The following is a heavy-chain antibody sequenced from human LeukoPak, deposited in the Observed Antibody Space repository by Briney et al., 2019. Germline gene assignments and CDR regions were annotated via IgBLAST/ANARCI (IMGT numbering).Heavy chain of an antibody. Sequence: SETLSLTCTVSGGSISSYYWSWLRQPAGKGLEWIGRIYTSGSTNYNPSLKSRVTMSVDTSKNQFSLKLSSVTAADTAVYYCASTLRIPSMLSGYMDVWGKGTTVTVSS. CDR1: GGSISSYY. J-gene: IGHJ6*03. CDR2: IYTSGST. D-gene: IGHD3-10*02. V-gene: IGHV4-4*07. CDR3: ASTLRIPSMLSGYMDV.